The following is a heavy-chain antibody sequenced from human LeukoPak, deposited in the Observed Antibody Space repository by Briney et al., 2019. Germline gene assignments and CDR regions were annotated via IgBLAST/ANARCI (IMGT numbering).Heavy chain of an antibody. CDR3: TRDRSRAEDD. CDR1: GFTFSGHW. J-gene: IGHJ4*02. Sequence: GGSLRLSCAASGFTFSGHWMSWVRQAPGKGLEWVANINQGGRDKHYVDSVKGRFTISRDNANNLLYLQMNSLRGEDTAVYYCTRDRSRAEDDWGQGTLVTVSS. V-gene: IGHV3-7*01. CDR2: INQGGRDK. D-gene: IGHD1-14*01.